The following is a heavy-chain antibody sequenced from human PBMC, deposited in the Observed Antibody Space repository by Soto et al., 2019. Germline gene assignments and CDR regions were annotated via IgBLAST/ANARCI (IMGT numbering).Heavy chain of an antibody. CDR2: INTHNGNT. CDR1: GYPFTTYV. Sequence: GASLKVSCKSSGYPFTTYVISWVRQAPGEGLEWLGWINTHNGNTNYAQNLQGRVFMTADTSTNTAYMELRSLRSDDTAIYYCTREGSAPYYYYAMDAWGQGTTVTVSS. V-gene: IGHV1-18*01. D-gene: IGHD3-10*01. J-gene: IGHJ6*02. CDR3: TREGSAPYYYYAMDA.